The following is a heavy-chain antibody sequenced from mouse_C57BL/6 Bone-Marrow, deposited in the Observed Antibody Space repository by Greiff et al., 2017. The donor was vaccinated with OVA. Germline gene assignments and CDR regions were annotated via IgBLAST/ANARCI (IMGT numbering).Heavy chain of an antibody. CDR3: ARKKDYGSSYGYFDV. D-gene: IGHD1-1*01. Sequence: QVQLKQSGPGLVQPSQSLSIACTVSGFSLTSYGVHWVRQSPGKGLEWLGVIWSGGSTDYNAAFISRLSISKDNSKSQVFFKMNSLQADDTAIYYCARKKDYGSSYGYFDVWGTGTTVTVSS. J-gene: IGHJ1*03. CDR2: IWSGGST. CDR1: GFSLTSYG. V-gene: IGHV2-2*01.